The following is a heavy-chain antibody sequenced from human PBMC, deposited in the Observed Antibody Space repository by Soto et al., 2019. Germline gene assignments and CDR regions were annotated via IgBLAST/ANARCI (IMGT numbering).Heavy chain of an antibody. CDR1: GACVTSGDFY. CDR2: IYYNETA. Sequence: QVQLQEPGPRLVSPSETLSLTCTVSGACVTSGDFYWSWIRQPPGKGLEWIGYIYYNETAYYTPSLKSRTAISVDTSKNHFTLTLTTVTAADTAIYYCGALLAGGWGQGSLVTVSS. J-gene: IGHJ4*02. V-gene: IGHV4-30-4*01. CDR3: GALLAGG. D-gene: IGHD3-10*01.